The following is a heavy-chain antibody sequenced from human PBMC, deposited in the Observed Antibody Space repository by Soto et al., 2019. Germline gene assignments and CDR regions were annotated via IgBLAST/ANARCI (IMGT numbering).Heavy chain of an antibody. CDR1: GGSINTFY. CDR2: IFSSGST. D-gene: IGHD3-10*01. V-gene: IGHV4-4*07. Sequence: LSLTCTVSGGSINTFYWSWVRQPAGKGLECIGRIFSSGSTWYNPSLESRVTISVDTSKDQFSLKLRSVTAADTAVYYCARVRGSGSYAAYYFDSWGQGTLVTVSS. CDR3: ARVRGSGSYAAYYFDS. J-gene: IGHJ4*01.